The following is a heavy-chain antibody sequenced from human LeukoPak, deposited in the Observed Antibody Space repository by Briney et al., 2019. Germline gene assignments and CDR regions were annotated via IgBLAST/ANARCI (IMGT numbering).Heavy chain of an antibody. J-gene: IGHJ4*02. D-gene: IGHD7-27*01. CDR2: ISSSSSYR. V-gene: IGHV3-21*01. CDR1: GFTFSSYS. Sequence: GGSLRLSCEASGFTFSSYSMNWVRQAPGKGLEWVSSISSSSSYRYYADSVKGRFTISRDNAKNSLYLQMNSLRVEDTAVYYCASTTGDRDYWGQGTLVNVSS. CDR3: ASTTGDRDY.